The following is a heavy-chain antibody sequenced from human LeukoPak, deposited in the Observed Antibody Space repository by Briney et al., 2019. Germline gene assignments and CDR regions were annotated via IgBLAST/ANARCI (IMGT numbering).Heavy chain of an antibody. Sequence: GGSLRLSCAASGFTFSSYAMHWVRQAPGKGLEWVAVISYDGSNKYYADSVKGRFTISRDNSKNTLYLHMNSLRAEDTAVYYCARDHRSRGFDYWGQGTLVTVSS. CDR1: GFTFSSYA. CDR3: ARDHRSRGFDY. V-gene: IGHV3-30-3*01. CDR2: ISYDGSNK. D-gene: IGHD2-15*01. J-gene: IGHJ4*02.